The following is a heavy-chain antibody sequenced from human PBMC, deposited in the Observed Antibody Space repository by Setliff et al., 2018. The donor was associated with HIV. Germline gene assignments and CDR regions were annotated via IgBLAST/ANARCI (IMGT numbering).Heavy chain of an antibody. CDR1: GDSITRGSYY. CDR3: ARQMTIPGVAVTPVDY. D-gene: IGHD3-3*01. V-gene: IGHV4-61*09. CDR2: IYTSGKT. J-gene: IGHJ4*02. Sequence: SETLSLTCTVSGDSITRGSYYWSWIRQPAGKGLEWIGHIYTSGKTHYSPSLKSRITISADTSKNQLSLNLSSVTAADTAVYYCARQMTIPGVAVTPVDYWGQGALVTVSS.